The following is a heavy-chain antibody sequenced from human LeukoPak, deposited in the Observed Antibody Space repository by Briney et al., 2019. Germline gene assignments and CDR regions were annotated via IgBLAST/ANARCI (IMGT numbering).Heavy chain of an antibody. V-gene: IGHV3-23*01. Sequence: GGSLRLSCAASGVTFSIYAMSWVRQAPGKGLGWVSAISGSGGSTYYADSVKGRFTISRDNSKNTLYLQMNSLRAEDTAVYYCANSAGWYQLLPWFDPWGQGTLVTVSS. D-gene: IGHD2-2*01. CDR3: ANSAGWYQLLPWFDP. CDR2: ISGSGGST. CDR1: GVTFSIYA. J-gene: IGHJ5*02.